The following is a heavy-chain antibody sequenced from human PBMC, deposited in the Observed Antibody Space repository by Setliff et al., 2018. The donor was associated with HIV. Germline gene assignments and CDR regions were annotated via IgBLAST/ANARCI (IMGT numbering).Heavy chain of an antibody. CDR3: ARDYYDDTYYSPGIYYLYYMDV. J-gene: IGHJ6*03. CDR2: INPGGST. V-gene: IGHV4-34*01. Sequence: SETLSLTCAVYGGSFSGYYWNWIRQPPGEGLEWIGEINPGGSTNYNPSLKSRVTMSMDTSKKQFSLDLRSVTAADTAVYYCARDYYDDTYYSPGIYYLYYMDVWG. CDR1: GGSFSGYY. D-gene: IGHD3-10*01.